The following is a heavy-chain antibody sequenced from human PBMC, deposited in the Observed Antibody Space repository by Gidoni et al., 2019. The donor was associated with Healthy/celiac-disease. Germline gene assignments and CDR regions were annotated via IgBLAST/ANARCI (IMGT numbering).Heavy chain of an antibody. CDR3: ARAQGYQLLRGYYYYGMDV. D-gene: IGHD2-2*01. V-gene: IGHV4-34*01. CDR2: INHSGST. CDR1: GGSFSGYY. Sequence: QVQLQQWGAGLLKPSETLSLTCAVYGGSFSGYYWSWIRQPPGKGLEGIGEINHSGSTNYNPSLKSRVTISVDTSKNQFSLKLSSVTAADTAVYYCARAQGYQLLRGYYYYGMDVWGQGTTVTVSS. J-gene: IGHJ6*02.